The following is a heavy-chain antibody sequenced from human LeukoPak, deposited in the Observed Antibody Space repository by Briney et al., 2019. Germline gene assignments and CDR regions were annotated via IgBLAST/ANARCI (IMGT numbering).Heavy chain of an antibody. CDR3: AELGITMIGGV. Sequence: GGSLRLSCAASGFTFNKYTMNWVRQAPGKGLEWVSSISTSSSYIYYADSVKGRFTISRDNAKNSLYLQMNSPRAEDTAVYYCAELGITMIGGVWGKGTTVTISS. J-gene: IGHJ6*04. V-gene: IGHV3-21*01. CDR1: GFTFNKYT. CDR2: ISTSSSYI. D-gene: IGHD3-10*02.